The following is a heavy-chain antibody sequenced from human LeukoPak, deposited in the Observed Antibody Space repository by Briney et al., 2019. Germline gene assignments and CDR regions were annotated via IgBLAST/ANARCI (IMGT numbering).Heavy chain of an antibody. CDR1: GFTFSSYA. V-gene: IGHV3-30-3*01. D-gene: IGHD2-15*01. J-gene: IGHJ5*02. Sequence: GGSLRLSCAASGFTFSSYAMHWVRQAPGKGLEWVAVISYDGSNKYYADSVKGRFTISRDNSKNTLYLQMNSLRAEDTAVYYCASGLLSLSSWFDPWGQGTLVTVSS. CDR2: ISYDGSNK. CDR3: ASGLLSLSSWFDP.